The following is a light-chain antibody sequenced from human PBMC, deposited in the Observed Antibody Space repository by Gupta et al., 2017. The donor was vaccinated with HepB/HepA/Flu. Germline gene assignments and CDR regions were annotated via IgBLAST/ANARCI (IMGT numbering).Light chain of an antibody. CDR2: WAS. J-gene: IGKJ2*01. Sequence: DIVITHSPDSLAVSLGESATIHCKSSQSVLYNSNNKNYLAWYQQKPGQPPNLLIYWASARESGVPDRFSGGGSGTDFTLTISSLQAEDVAVYYCQQYYSTPHTFGQGTKLEIK. CDR3: QQYYSTPHT. CDR1: QSVLYNSNNKNY. V-gene: IGKV4-1*01.